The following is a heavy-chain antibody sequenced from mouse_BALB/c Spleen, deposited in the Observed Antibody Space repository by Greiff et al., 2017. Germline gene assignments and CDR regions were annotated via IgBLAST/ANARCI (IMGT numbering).Heavy chain of an antibody. D-gene: IGHD2-5*01. V-gene: IGHV2-9-1*01. CDR3: ARYSNYAMDY. Sequence: VKLMESGHGLVAPSQSLSLTCTVSGFSLTSYAISWVRQPPGKGLEWLGVIWTGGGTKYNSALKSRLSISKDKSKSQVFLKMNSMQTDDTARYYGARYSNYAMDYWGQGTSVTVSS. CDR2: IWTGGGT. J-gene: IGHJ4*01. CDR1: GFSLTSYA.